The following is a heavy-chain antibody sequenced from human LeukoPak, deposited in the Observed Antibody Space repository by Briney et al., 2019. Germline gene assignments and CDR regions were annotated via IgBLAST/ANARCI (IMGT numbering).Heavy chain of an antibody. V-gene: IGHV3-49*03. CDR3: TRDLKAGDRGY. CDR2: IRSKAYGGTT. D-gene: IGHD2-21*02. J-gene: IGHJ4*02. Sequence: PGGSLRLSCTASGFNSGDYAMSWFRQAPGKGLEWVGIIRSKAYGGTTEYAASVKGRFSISRDDSKSIGHLQMNSLKTEDTAVYYCTRDLKAGDRGYWGQGTLVTVSS. CDR1: GFNSGDYA.